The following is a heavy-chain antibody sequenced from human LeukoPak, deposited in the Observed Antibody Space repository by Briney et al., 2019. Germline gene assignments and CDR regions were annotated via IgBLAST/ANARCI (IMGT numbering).Heavy chain of an antibody. CDR3: ARMGLLYSSSAEAFEY. CDR1: GFIFSSYS. CDR2: ISSSSSCM. V-gene: IGHV3-21*01. Sequence: SGGSLRLSCAASGFIFSSYSMNWVRQAPGKGLEWVSSISSSSSCMYYADSVKGRFTISRDNAKNSLYLQMDSLRAEDTAVYYCARMGLLYSSSAEAFEYWGQGTLVTVSS. J-gene: IGHJ4*02. D-gene: IGHD6-6*01.